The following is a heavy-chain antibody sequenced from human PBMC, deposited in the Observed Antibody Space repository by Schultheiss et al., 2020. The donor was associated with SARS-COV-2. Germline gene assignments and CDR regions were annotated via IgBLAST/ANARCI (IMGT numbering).Heavy chain of an antibody. CDR2: ISYDGSNK. D-gene: IGHD5-24*01. CDR1: GFTFSSYA. V-gene: IGHV3-30*01. Sequence: GGSLRLSCAASGFTFSSYAMHWVRQAPGKGLEWVAVISYDGSNKYYAVSVKGRFTISRDNSKNTLYLQMNSLRAEDTAVYYCARAGDGYNYYPYWYFDLWGRGTLVTVSS. J-gene: IGHJ2*01. CDR3: ARAGDGYNYYPYWYFDL.